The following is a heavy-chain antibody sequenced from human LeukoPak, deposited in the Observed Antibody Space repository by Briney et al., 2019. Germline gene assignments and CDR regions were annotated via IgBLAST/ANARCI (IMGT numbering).Heavy chain of an antibody. CDR2: INHSGST. CDR1: GGSFSGYY. V-gene: IGHV4-34*01. D-gene: IGHD2-15*01. Sequence: SETLSLTCAVYGGSFSGYYWSWIRRPPGKGLEWIGEINHSGSTNYNPSLKSRVTISVDTSKNQFSLKLTSVTAGDTAIYYCARPGGGPIRWGQGTLVTVSS. CDR3: ARPGGGPIR. J-gene: IGHJ4*02.